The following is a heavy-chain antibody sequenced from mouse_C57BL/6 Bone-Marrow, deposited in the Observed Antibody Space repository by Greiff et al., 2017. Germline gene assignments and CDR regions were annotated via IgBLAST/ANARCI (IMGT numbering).Heavy chain of an antibody. J-gene: IGHJ2*01. CDR1: GYTFTSYW. D-gene: IGHD1-2*01. CDR3: ATGGITTDFDY. Sequence: QVQLQQPGAELVKPGASVKMSCKASGYTFTSYWITWVKQRPGHGLEWIGDIYPGSGSTNYNEKFKSKATLTVDTSSSTAYMQLSSLTAEDSAVYYCATGGITTDFDYWGQGTTLTVSS. V-gene: IGHV1-55*01. CDR2: IYPGSGST.